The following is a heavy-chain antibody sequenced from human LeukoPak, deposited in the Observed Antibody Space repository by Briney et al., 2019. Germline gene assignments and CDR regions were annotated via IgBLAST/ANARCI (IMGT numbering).Heavy chain of an antibody. V-gene: IGHV4-39*01. D-gene: IGHD3-16*02. J-gene: IGHJ3*02. CDR3: ARQWGSYLPDAFDI. Sequence: KPSETLSLTCTVSGGSISSSGYYWGWIRQPPGKGLEWIGSIYYSGSTYYNPSLKSRVTISVDTSKDQFSLKLSSVTAADTAVYYCARQWGSYLPDAFDIWGQGTMVTVSS. CDR1: GGSISSSGYY. CDR2: IYYSGST.